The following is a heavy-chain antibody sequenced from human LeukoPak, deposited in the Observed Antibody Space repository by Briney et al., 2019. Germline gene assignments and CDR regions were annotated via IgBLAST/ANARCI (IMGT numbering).Heavy chain of an antibody. V-gene: IGHV5-51*01. Sequence: GESLKISCKGSGYSFTSYWIGWVRQMPGKGLEWMGIIYPGDSDTRYSPSVQGQVTISADKSISTAYLQWSSLKASDTAMYYCARHAGEYSSSPLPDYWGQGTLVTVSS. CDR1: GYSFTSYW. CDR2: IYPGDSDT. D-gene: IGHD6-13*01. J-gene: IGHJ4*02. CDR3: ARHAGEYSSSPLPDY.